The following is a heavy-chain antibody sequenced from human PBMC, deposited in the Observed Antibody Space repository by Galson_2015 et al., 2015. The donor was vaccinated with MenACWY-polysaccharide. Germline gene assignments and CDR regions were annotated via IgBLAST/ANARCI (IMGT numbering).Heavy chain of an antibody. J-gene: IGHJ3*02. CDR2: IYSSGRT. Sequence: ETLSLTCTVSGGSFTSYYWTWIRQPTGKGLEWIGRIYSSGRTDINPSLKSRVTISLDTSKNQFSLSLSSVTAADTAAYYCVRGSDTIFALDIWGQGTMVTVSS. CDR1: GGSFTSYY. D-gene: IGHD5-24*01. V-gene: IGHV4-4*07. CDR3: VRGSDTIFALDI.